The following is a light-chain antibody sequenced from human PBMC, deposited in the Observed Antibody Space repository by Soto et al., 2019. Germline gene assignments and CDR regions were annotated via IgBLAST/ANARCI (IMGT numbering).Light chain of an antibody. V-gene: IGKV3-11*01. CDR3: QQRSNWLMYT. J-gene: IGKJ2*01. CDR1: QSVSSY. CDR2: KAS. Sequence: EIVLTQSPATLSLSPGERATLSCRASQSVSSYLAGYQQKPGQAPRLLIYKASNRATGIPARFSGSGSGTDFTLTISSLEPEDFAVYYCQQRSNWLMYTFGQGSKLEIK.